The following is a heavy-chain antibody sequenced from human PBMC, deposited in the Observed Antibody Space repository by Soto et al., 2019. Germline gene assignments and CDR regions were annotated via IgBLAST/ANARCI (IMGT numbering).Heavy chain of an antibody. Sequence: PGGSLRLSCAASGFTFSNAWMSWVRQAPGKGLEWVGRIKSKTDGGTTDYAAPVKGRFTISRDDSKNTLYLQMNSLKTEDTAVYYCTTHLYYYDSSGYYHRLDYWGQGTLVTVSS. CDR3: TTHLYYYDSSGYYHRLDY. J-gene: IGHJ4*02. CDR1: GFTFSNAW. D-gene: IGHD3-22*01. V-gene: IGHV3-15*01. CDR2: IKSKTDGGTT.